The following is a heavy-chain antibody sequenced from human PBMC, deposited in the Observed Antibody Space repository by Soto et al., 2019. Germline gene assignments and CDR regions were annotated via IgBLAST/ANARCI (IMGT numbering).Heavy chain of an antibody. J-gene: IGHJ5*02. CDR1: GGTFTSHA. Sequence: GASVKVSCKASGGTFTSHAISWVRQAPGQGLEWMGVIIPFFKATNYAQKFQGRVTITADDSMSTAYMDLYSLTSEDTAVYYCARSSGGVFGIIIEGTNWFAPWGQGTLVTVSS. CDR3: ARSSGGVFGIIIEGTNWFAP. V-gene: IGHV1-69*13. D-gene: IGHD3-16*01. CDR2: IIPFFKAT.